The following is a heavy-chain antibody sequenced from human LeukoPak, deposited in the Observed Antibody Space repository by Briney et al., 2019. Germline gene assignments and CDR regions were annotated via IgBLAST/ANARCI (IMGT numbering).Heavy chain of an antibody. Sequence: HSGGSLRLSCAASGFTFSSYWMCWVRQAPGKGLEWVANIKQDGSEKYYVDSVKGRFTISRDNAKNSLYLQMNSLRTEDTALYYCAKGKNTGSYLSHVDYWGQGTLVTVSS. CDR3: AKGKNTGSYLSHVDY. D-gene: IGHD3-10*01. CDR1: GFTFSSYW. V-gene: IGHV3-7*03. J-gene: IGHJ4*02. CDR2: IKQDGSEK.